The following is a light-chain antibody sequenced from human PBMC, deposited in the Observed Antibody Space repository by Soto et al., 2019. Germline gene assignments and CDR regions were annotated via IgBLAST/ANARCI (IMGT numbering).Light chain of an antibody. J-gene: IGKJ1*01. CDR1: QSIDTW. CDR2: KAS. CDR3: QQYNSYWT. V-gene: IGKV1-5*03. Sequence: DIQMTQSPSTLSASVGDRVTITCRASQSIDTWLAWHQQKPGQVPKLLISKASNLESGVPSRFSGSGSGTEFTLTISSLQPDDFATYYCQQYNSYWTFGQGTKVDIK.